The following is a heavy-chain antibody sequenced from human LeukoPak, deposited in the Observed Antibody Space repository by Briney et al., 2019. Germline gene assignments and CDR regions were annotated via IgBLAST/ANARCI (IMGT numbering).Heavy chain of an antibody. J-gene: IGHJ4*02. CDR3: ARGVTFYSNYVDY. D-gene: IGHD3-16*01. Sequence: PGGSLRLSCAAFGFSFDTYAMAWVRQAPGKGLEWVSSITNGGGSTFYADSVKGRFTISRDNAKTSLYLQMNSLRAEDTAVYYCARGVTFYSNYVDYWGQGTLVTVSS. CDR1: GFSFDTYA. V-gene: IGHV3-23*01. CDR2: ITNGGGST.